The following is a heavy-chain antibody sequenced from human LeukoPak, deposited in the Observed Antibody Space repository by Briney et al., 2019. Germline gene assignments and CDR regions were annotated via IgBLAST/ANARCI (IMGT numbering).Heavy chain of an antibody. D-gene: IGHD2-15*01. CDR3: ARAYCSGGTCYDSRGWFDP. CDR2: LYYSGST. J-gene: IGHJ5*02. V-gene: IGHV4-39*07. CDR1: GFTFSSYA. Sequence: GSLRLSCAASGFTFSSYAMSWVRQAPGKGLEWIGSLYYSGSTSYNPSLKSRLTISLDTSKNQFSLKLSSVTAADTAVYYCARAYCSGGTCYDSRGWFDPWGQGTLVTVSS.